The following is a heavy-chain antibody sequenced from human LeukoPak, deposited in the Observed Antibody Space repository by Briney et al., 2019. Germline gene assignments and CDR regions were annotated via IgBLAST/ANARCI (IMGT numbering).Heavy chain of an antibody. Sequence: SETLSLTCTVSNDSIKDYYWNWIRQPPGKGLEWIGFISNSGSTNYNPSLKSRVTISIDTSKRQFSLKLSSVTAADTAVYYCARSWRKWFQDYWGQGTLVTVSS. V-gene: IGHV4-59*01. CDR2: ISNSGST. J-gene: IGHJ4*02. D-gene: IGHD3-22*01. CDR1: NDSIKDYY. CDR3: ARSWRKWFQDY.